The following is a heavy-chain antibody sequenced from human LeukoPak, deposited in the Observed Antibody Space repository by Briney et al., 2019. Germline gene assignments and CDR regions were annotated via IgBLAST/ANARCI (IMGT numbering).Heavy chain of an antibody. CDR1: GFTFSSYW. Sequence: GGSLRLSCAASGFTFSSYWMHWVRQAPGKGLVWVSRINSDGSSTSYADSVKGRFTISRDNAKNTLYLQMNSLRAEDTAVYYCARDPGFTGELHPFDCWGQGTLVTVSS. D-gene: IGHD1-26*01. V-gene: IGHV3-74*01. J-gene: IGHJ4*02. CDR3: ARDPGFTGELHPFDC. CDR2: INSDGSST.